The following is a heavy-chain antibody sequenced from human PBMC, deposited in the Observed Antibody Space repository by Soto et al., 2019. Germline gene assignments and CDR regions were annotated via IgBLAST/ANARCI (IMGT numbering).Heavy chain of an antibody. Sequence: EVQLVESGGGLVQPGGSLRLSCAASGFTFSSYWMHWVRQAPGKGLVWVSAISGSGGSTYYADSVKGRFTISRDNSKNTLDLQMNSLRAEDTAVYYCALPRCGYYWGQGTLVTVSS. CDR2: ISGSGGST. J-gene: IGHJ4*02. V-gene: IGHV3-23*04. D-gene: IGHD1-26*01. CDR3: ALPRCGYY. CDR1: GFTFSSYW.